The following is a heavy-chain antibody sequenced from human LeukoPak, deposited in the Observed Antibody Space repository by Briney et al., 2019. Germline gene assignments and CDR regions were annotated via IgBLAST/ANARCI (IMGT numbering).Heavy chain of an antibody. CDR3: AHRRYDSSGYYYGSYYFDY. CDR2: IYWDDDK. D-gene: IGHD3-22*01. Sequence: SGPTLVEPTQTLTLTCTFSGFSLSTSGVGVGWIRQPPGKALEWLALIYWDDDKRYSPSLKSRLTITKDTSKNQVVLTMTNMDPVDTATYYCAHRRYDSSGYYYGSYYFDYWGQGTLVTVSS. V-gene: IGHV2-5*02. CDR1: GFSLSTSGVG. J-gene: IGHJ4*02.